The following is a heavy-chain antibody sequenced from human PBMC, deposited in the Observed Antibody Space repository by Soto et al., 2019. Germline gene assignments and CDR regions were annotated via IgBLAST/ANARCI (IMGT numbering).Heavy chain of an antibody. V-gene: IGHV1-69*13. CDR3: ASTSSSRWYYYYGMDV. D-gene: IGHD6-13*01. Sequence: SVKVSCKASGGTFSSYAISWVRQAPGQGLEWMGGIIPIFGTANYAQKFQGRVTITADESTSTAYMELSSLRSEDTAVYYCASTSSSRWYYYYGMDVWGQGHTVTVSS. CDR2: IIPIFGTA. CDR1: GGTFSSYA. J-gene: IGHJ6*02.